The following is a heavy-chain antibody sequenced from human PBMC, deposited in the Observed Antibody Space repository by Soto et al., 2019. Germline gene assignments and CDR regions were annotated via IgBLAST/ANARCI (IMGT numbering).Heavy chain of an antibody. CDR2: IYYSGST. CDR1: GGSISSSSYY. D-gene: IGHD3-22*01. CDR3: ARPTYDSSGYRFDY. J-gene: IGHJ4*02. V-gene: IGHV4-39*01. Sequence: TLSLTCTVSGGSISSSSYYWGWIRQPPGKGLEWIGSIYYSGSTYYNPSLKSRVTISVDTSKNQFSLKLSSVTAADTAVYYCARPTYDSSGYRFDYWGQGTLVTVSS.